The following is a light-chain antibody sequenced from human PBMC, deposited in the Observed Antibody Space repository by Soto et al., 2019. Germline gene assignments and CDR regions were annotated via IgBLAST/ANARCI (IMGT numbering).Light chain of an antibody. CDR1: SSDVGGYNY. J-gene: IGLJ2*01. CDR3: TSYAGSNILV. V-gene: IGLV2-8*01. CDR2: EVS. Sequence: QSALTQPPSASGSPGQSVTISCTGTSSDVGGYNYVSWYQQHPGKAPKLMIYEVSKRPSGVPDRFSGSKSGNTASLTVSRLHSQHEADYSCTSYAGSNILVFGGGTKLTLL.